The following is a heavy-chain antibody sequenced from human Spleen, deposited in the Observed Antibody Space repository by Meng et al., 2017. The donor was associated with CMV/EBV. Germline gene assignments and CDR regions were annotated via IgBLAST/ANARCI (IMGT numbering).Heavy chain of an antibody. CDR2: ITCSTT. CDR1: GFTFSNYS. V-gene: IGHV3-48*04. Sequence: GGSLRLSCAASGFTFSNYSMNWVRQTPGKGLAWVSYITCSTTYYAKSVKGRFTISRDNAKNSLYLQMNSLRVEDTAVYYCARDPLGSSGWFSVIGMDVWGQGTTVTVSS. J-gene: IGHJ6*02. CDR3: ARDPLGSSGWFSVIGMDV. D-gene: IGHD6-19*01.